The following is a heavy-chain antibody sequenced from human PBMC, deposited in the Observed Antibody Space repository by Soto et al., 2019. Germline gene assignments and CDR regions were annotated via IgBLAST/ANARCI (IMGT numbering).Heavy chain of an antibody. V-gene: IGHV4-34*01. Sequence: SETLSLTCAVYGGSFSGYYWSWIRQPPGKGLEWIGEINHSGSTNYNPSLKSRVTISVDTSKNQFSLKLSSVTAADTAVYYCARGAGNGLDYWGQGTRVTVSS. CDR3: ARGAGNGLDY. CDR1: GGSFSGYY. J-gene: IGHJ4*02. D-gene: IGHD6-13*01. CDR2: INHSGST.